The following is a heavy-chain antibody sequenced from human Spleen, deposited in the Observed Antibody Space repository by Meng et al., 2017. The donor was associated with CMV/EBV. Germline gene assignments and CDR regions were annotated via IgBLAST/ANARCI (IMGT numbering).Heavy chain of an antibody. CDR1: GYSISSGYY. Sequence: SETLSLTCTVSGYSISSGYYWGWIRQPPGKGLEWIGSIYHSGNTYYNPSLKSRVTISVDTSKNQFSLKLTSVTAADTAVYYCARVLSGGWEYDAFDIWGQGTMVTVSS. CDR2: IYHSGNT. D-gene: IGHD2-15*01. V-gene: IGHV4-38-2*02. J-gene: IGHJ3*02. CDR3: ARVLSGGWEYDAFDI.